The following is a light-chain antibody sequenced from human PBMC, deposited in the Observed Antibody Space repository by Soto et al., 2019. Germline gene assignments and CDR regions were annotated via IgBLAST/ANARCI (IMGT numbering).Light chain of an antibody. Sequence: EIGMTQSPATLSLSPGERSTLSCRASQSVNSNLAWYQQKAGQAPRLLIYGTSTRATGIPARFSGSGSGTDFTLTISSLQFEDFAVYYCQQYNNWPRTFGQGTK. CDR2: GTS. J-gene: IGKJ1*01. CDR1: QSVNSN. CDR3: QQYNNWPRT. V-gene: IGKV3-15*01.